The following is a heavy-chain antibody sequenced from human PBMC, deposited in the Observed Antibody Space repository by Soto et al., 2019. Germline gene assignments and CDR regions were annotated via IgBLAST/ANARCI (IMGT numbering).Heavy chain of an antibody. V-gene: IGHV3-30*03. CDR2: ISYDGSNK. D-gene: IGHD3-10*01. CDR3: PSTYSTMVRGPAYGMDV. J-gene: IGHJ6*02. CDR1: GFTFSSYG. Sequence: GGSLRLSCAASGFTFSSYGMHWVRQAPGKGLEWVAVISYDGSNKYYADSVKGRFTISRDNSKNTLYLQMNSLRAEDTAVYYCPSTYSTMVRGPAYGMDVWGQGTTVTVSS.